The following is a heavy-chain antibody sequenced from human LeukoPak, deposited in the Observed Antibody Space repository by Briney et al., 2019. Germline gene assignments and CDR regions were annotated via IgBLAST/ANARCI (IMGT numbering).Heavy chain of an antibody. V-gene: IGHV3-11*01. CDR2: ISSSGSTI. D-gene: IGHD6-19*01. CDR1: GFTFSDYY. CDR3: ARAYSSGRSPGAFDI. Sequence: GGSLRLSCAASGFTFSDYYMSWIRQAPGKGLEWVSYISSSGSTIYYADSVKGRFTISRDNAKNSLYLQMNSLRAEDTAVYYCARAYSSGRSPGAFDIWGQGTMVTVSS. J-gene: IGHJ3*02.